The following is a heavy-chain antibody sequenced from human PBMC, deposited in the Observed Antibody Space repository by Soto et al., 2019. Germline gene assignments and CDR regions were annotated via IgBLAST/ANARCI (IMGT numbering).Heavy chain of an antibody. V-gene: IGHV3-30-3*01. Sequence: PGGSLRLSCAASGFTFSSYAMHWVRQAPGKGLEWVAVISYDGSNKYYADSVKGRFTISRDNSKNTLYLQMNSLRAEDTAVYYCARDWVYYYDSSGPGYWGQGTLVTVSS. CDR3: ARDWVYYYDSSGPGY. D-gene: IGHD3-22*01. CDR1: GFTFSSYA. CDR2: ISYDGSNK. J-gene: IGHJ4*02.